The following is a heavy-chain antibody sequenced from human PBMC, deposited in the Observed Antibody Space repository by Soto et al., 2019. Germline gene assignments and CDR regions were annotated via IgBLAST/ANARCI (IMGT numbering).Heavy chain of an antibody. Sequence: QVQLQESGPGLVKPSQTLSLTCTVSGGSISSGGYYWSWIRQHPGKGLEWIGYIYYSGSTYYNPSLKSRVTISVDASENQFSRKLSSVTAADTAVYYCARGTREGYPYRGWYFDLWGRGTLVTVSS. V-gene: IGHV4-31*03. CDR3: ARGTREGYPYRGWYFDL. CDR2: IYYSGST. CDR1: GGSISSGGYY. D-gene: IGHD1-1*01. J-gene: IGHJ2*01.